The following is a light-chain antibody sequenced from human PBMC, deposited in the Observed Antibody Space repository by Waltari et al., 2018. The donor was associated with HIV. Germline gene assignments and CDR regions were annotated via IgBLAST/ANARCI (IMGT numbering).Light chain of an antibody. CDR1: QSVSSKN. CDR3: QQYLDLPPWT. CDR2: GAS. V-gene: IGKV3-20*01. Sequence: EIVLTQSPGTLSLSPGERGTLSCRASQSVSSKNLAWYQQKPGQAPRLLIYGASSRVTGIPDRFSGRGSGTEFTLTITHLESDDSAFYYCQQYLDLPPWTFGQGTKVEI. J-gene: IGKJ1*01.